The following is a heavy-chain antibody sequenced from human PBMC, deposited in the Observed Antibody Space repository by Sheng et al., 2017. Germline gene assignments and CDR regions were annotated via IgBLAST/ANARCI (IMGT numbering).Heavy chain of an antibody. Sequence: EVQLLESGGGLVQPGGSLRLSCAASGFNFRSYTMSWVRQAPGKGLEWVSSFSTSDTIYYADSVKGRFTISRDNSKNTVYLQLTNLRAEDTAIYYCAKDLREAGDSWDLDDWCQGTQVT. D-gene: IGHD2-21*02. CDR3: AKDLREAGDSWDLDD. V-gene: IGHV3-23*01. CDR2: FSTSDTI. CDR1: GFNFRSYT. J-gene: IGHJ4*02.